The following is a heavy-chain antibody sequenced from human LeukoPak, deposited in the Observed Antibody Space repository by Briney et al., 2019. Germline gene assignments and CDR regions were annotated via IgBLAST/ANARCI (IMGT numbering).Heavy chain of an antibody. CDR3: ARESRLTIFGVVITTRDYGMDV. D-gene: IGHD3-3*01. Sequence: GGSLRLSCAASGFTFSDYYMSWIRQAPGKGLEWVAVISYDGSNKYYADSVKGRFTISRDNSKNTLYLQMNSLRAEDTAVYYCARESRLTIFGVVITTRDYGMDVWGQGTTVTVSS. CDR2: ISYDGSNK. CDR1: GFTFSDYY. V-gene: IGHV3-30-3*01. J-gene: IGHJ6*02.